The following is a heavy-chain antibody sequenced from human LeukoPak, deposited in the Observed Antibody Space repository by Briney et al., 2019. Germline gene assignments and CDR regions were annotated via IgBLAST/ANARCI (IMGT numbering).Heavy chain of an antibody. CDR2: ISSDGSHI. V-gene: IGHV3-21*01. D-gene: IGHD3-10*01. CDR1: GLTFNNYN. J-gene: IGHJ4*02. Sequence: GGSLRLSCVASGLTFNNYNMNWVRQAPGKGLEWVSLISSDGSHIYYADSVKGRFSISRDNAKNTLYLQMSSLRAEDTAVYYCARDRGPRTGFMVREAYDYWGQGTLVTVSS. CDR3: ARDRGPRTGFMVREAYDY.